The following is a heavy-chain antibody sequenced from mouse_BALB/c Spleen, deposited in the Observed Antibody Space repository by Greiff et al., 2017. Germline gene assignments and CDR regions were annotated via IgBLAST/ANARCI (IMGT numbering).Heavy chain of an antibody. V-gene: IGHV1-7*01. CDR2: INPSTGYT. CDR3: ASDYRGAMDY. J-gene: IGHJ4*01. D-gene: IGHD5-5*01. Sequence: QVQLKESGAELAKPGASVKMSCKASGYTFTSYWMHWVKQRPGQGLEWIGYINPSTGYTEYNQKFKDKATLTADKSSSTAYMQLSSLTSEDSAVYYCASDYRGAMDYWGQGTSVTVSS. CDR1: GYTFTSYW.